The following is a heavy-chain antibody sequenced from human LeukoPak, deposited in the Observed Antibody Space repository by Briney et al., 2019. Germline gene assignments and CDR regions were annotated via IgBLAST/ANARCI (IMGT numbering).Heavy chain of an antibody. CDR3: ARLRRNNDNSGYHYYYDY. V-gene: IGHV3-21*01. J-gene: IGHJ4*02. CDR1: GLTFSSYS. CDR2: ITPTSSYI. D-gene: IGHD3-22*01. Sequence: GGSLRLSCAVSGLTFSSYSFNWVRQAPGKGLEWVSSITPTSSYIYYADSVKGRFTISRDNAKNSLYLQMNSLRAEDTAAYYCARLRRNNDNSGYHYYYDYWGQGTLVTVSS.